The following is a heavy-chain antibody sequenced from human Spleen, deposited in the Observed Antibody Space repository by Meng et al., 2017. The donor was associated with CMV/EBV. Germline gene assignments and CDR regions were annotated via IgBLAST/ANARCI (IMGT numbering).Heavy chain of an antibody. CDR1: GFTFNTYW. CDR3: ARDGGRYCSSTSCLIDY. CDR2: IKQDGSEK. Sequence: GESLKISCAASGFTFNTYWMSWVRQAPGKGLEWVANIKQDGSEKYYVDSVKGRFTISRDNARNSLYLQMNSLRAEDTAVYYCARDGGRYCSSTSCLIDYWGQGTLVTVSS. V-gene: IGHV3-7*01. D-gene: IGHD2-2*01. J-gene: IGHJ4*02.